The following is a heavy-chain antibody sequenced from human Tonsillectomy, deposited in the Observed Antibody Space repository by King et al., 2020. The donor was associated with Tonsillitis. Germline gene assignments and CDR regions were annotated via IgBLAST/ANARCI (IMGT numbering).Heavy chain of an antibody. Sequence: EVQLVESGGGLVKPGGSLRLSCAASGFTFSSYTMNWVRQAPGKGLEWVSYISSSSSYIYYADSVKGRFTISSANAKNSLYLQMNSLRAEDTAVYYCARGYYYDSSGYGYWGQGTLVTVSS. J-gene: IGHJ4*02. CDR2: ISSSSSYI. V-gene: IGHV3-21*01. CDR1: GFTFSSYT. D-gene: IGHD3-22*01. CDR3: ARGYYYDSSGYGY.